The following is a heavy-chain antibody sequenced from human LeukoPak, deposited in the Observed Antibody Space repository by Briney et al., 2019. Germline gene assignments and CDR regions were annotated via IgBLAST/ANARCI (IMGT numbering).Heavy chain of an antibody. Sequence: SVKVSCKASGGTFSSYAISWVRQAPGQGLEWMGRIIPIFGIANYAQKFQGRVTITADKSTSTAYMEMSSLRSEDTAVYYCASPKLERYSGSPYYWGQGTLVTVSS. V-gene: IGHV1-69*04. J-gene: IGHJ4*02. CDR1: GGTFSSYA. D-gene: IGHD1-26*01. CDR3: ASPKLERYSGSPYY. CDR2: IIPIFGIA.